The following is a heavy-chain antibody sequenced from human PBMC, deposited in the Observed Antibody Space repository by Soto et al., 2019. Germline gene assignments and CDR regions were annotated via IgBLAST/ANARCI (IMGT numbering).Heavy chain of an antibody. J-gene: IGHJ5*02. D-gene: IGHD2-2*01. CDR1: GYSFAGYW. Sequence: PGESLKISCKGSGYSFAGYWITWVRQKPGKGLEWMGRIDPSDSQTYYSPSFRGHVTISATKSITTVFLQWSSLRASDTAMYYCARLYCSSSTCDSWFDPWGQGTLVTVSS. V-gene: IGHV5-10-1*01. CDR2: IDPSDSQT. CDR3: ARLYCSSSTCDSWFDP.